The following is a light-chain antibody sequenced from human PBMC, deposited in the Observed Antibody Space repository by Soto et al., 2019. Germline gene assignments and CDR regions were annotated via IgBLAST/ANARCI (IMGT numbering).Light chain of an antibody. CDR1: QSVSSSY. J-gene: IGKJ5*01. V-gene: IGKV3-20*01. CDR3: QQYGSSRT. CDR2: GAS. Sequence: ENVLTQSPGTLSLSPGERATLSCRASQSVSSSYLAWYQQKPGQAPRLLIYGASSRATGIPDRFSGSGSGTDFTLTISRLEPEYFAVYYCQQYGSSRTFGQGTRLEI.